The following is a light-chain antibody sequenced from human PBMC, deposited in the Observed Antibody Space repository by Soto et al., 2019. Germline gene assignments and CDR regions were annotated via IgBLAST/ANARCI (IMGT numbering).Light chain of an antibody. CDR3: QQYNDWPLK. CDR1: QSLGSN. V-gene: IGKV3-15*01. Sequence: MTQSPASLSVSPGDTATLSCRASQSLGSNLGWYQQKPGQAPRLLLFAAYTRATGVPARFSGSGSATEFSLTISSLQSEDFAVYFCQQYNDWPLKFGQGTKVDIK. CDR2: AAY. J-gene: IGKJ1*01.